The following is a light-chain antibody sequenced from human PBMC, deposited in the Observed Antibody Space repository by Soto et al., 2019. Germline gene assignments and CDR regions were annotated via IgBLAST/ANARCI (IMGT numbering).Light chain of an antibody. V-gene: IGKV3-20*01. CDR1: QTVSSSY. J-gene: IGKJ4*01. CDR2: GAS. Sequence: EIVLTQSPGTLSLSPGERATLSCRASQTVSSSYLAWYQQKPGQAPRLLIYGASTRAAGIPDRFSGSGSGTDFTLTISSLQPEDFATYYCQQLNNYPLTFGGGTKVDIK. CDR3: QQLNNYPLT.